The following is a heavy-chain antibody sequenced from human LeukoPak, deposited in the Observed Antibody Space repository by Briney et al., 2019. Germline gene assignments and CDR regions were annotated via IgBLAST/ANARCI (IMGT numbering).Heavy chain of an antibody. D-gene: IGHD2-8*02. CDR1: GFTLRNYD. V-gene: IGHV3-13*01. CDR3: ARGRFVLVPSLERWYFDL. J-gene: IGHJ2*01. Sequence: GGSLRLSCTASGFTLRNYDMHWVRQTTEKGMEWVSGIGTEDDTFYPDSVKGRFTISRENAKNSFYLQMNSLRAGDTAVYYCARGRFVLVPSLERWYFDLWGRGTLVTVSS. CDR2: IGTEDDT.